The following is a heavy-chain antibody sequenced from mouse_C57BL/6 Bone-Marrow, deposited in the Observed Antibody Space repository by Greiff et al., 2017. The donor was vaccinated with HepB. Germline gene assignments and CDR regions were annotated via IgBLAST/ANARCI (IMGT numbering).Heavy chain of an antibody. CDR3: ARKGYGTYYYAMDY. CDR1: GFSLTSYG. CDR2: IWSGGST. V-gene: IGHV2-2*01. Sequence: VQLQQSGPGLVQPSQSLSITCTVSGFSLTSYGVHWVRQSPGKGLEWLGVIWSGGSTDYNAAFISRLSISKDNSKSQVFFKMNSLQADDTAIYYCARKGYGTYYYAMDYWGQGTSVTVSS. D-gene: IGHD1-1*01. J-gene: IGHJ4*01.